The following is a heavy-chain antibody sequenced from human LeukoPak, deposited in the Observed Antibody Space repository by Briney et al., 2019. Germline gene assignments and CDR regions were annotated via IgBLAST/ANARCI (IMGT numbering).Heavy chain of an antibody. CDR3: ARARNDYDSNGFSILDY. J-gene: IGHJ4*02. V-gene: IGHV3-33*01. CDR1: GISFSSHG. CDR2: KWYDGSNI. D-gene: IGHD3-22*01. Sequence: GGSLRLSCAASGISFSSHGMHWVRQAPGKGLEWVAVKWYDGSNIYYADSVKGRFTISRDNSKNTLYLQMYSLRAEDTALYYCARARNDYDSNGFSILDYWGQGTLVTV.